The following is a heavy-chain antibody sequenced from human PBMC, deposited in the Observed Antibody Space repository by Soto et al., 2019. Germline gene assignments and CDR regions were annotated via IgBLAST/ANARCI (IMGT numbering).Heavy chain of an antibody. D-gene: IGHD3-16*01. CDR1: GGSISSYY. J-gene: IGHJ3*02. CDR3: ARRWGSAFDI. V-gene: IGHV4-59*01. CDR2: FYYSGST. Sequence: QVQLQESGPGLVKPSETLSLTCTVSGGSISSYYWSWIRQPPGKGLEWIGYFYYSGSTNYKPSLKRRVAISGDTSKDKVSLKLSSVTAADTAVYYCARRWGSAFDIWGQGTMVTVSS.